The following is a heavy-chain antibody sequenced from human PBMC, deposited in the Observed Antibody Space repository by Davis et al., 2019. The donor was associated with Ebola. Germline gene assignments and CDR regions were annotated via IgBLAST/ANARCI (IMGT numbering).Heavy chain of an antibody. CDR3: ARHQGVGARHGMDV. V-gene: IGHV5-51*01. D-gene: IGHD1-26*01. J-gene: IGHJ6*02. CDR1: GYSFTSYW. Sequence: GGSLRLSCKGSGYSFTSYWIGRVRQMPWQGLEWMGIIYPGDSDTRYSPSFQGQVTISADKSISTAYLQWSSLKASDTAMYYCARHQGVGARHGMDVWGQGTTVTVSS. CDR2: IYPGDSDT.